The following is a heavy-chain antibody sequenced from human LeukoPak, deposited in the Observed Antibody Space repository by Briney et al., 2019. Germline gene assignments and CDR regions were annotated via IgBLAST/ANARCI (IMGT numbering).Heavy chain of an antibody. D-gene: IGHD6-19*01. J-gene: IGHJ3*02. Sequence: GGSLRLSCAASGFIVDDYAMYWVRQAPGKGLEWVSLISGDGGSTYYADSVKGRFTISRDNSKNSLFLQMNSLRTEDTALYYCAKDILSEQWHDAFDIWGQGTLVTVSS. CDR3: AKDILSEQWHDAFDI. CDR1: GFIVDDYA. CDR2: ISGDGGST. V-gene: IGHV3-43*02.